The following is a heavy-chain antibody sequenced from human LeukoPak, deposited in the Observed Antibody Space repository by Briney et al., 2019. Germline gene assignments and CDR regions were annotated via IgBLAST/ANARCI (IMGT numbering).Heavy chain of an antibody. D-gene: IGHD6-13*01. J-gene: IGHJ4*02. CDR2: INPNSGGT. V-gene: IGHV1-2*02. Sequence: ASVKVSCKASGYTFTGYYMHWVRQAPGQGLEWMGWINPNSGGTNYAQKFQGRVTMTRDTSISTAYMELSRLRSDDTAVYYCARSHEYSSSWYGDYWGQGTLVTVSS. CDR3: ARSHEYSSSWYGDY. CDR1: GYTFTGYY.